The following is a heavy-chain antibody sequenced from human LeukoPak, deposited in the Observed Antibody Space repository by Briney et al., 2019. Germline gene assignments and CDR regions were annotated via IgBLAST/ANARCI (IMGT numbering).Heavy chain of an antibody. D-gene: IGHD6-19*01. CDR2: INPNSGGT. Sequence: ASVKVSCKASGYTFTGYYMHWVRQAPGPGLEWMGWINPNSGGTNYAQKFQGRVTMTRDTSISTAYMELSRLRSDDTAVYYCARVPSIAVAGTEVDYWGQGTLVTVSS. J-gene: IGHJ4*02. CDR3: ARVPSIAVAGTEVDY. CDR1: GYTFTGYY. V-gene: IGHV1-2*02.